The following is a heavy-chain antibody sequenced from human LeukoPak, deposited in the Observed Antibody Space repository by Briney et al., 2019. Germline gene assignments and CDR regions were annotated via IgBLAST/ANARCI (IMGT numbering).Heavy chain of an antibody. D-gene: IGHD4-17*01. CDR3: ARGNYGDYHFDY. CDR1: GSSFGSYA. Sequence: RGSRRLSSAAYGSSFGSYATHWVRPAEGKGLEYVSAISTNGGSTYYANSVKGRFTISRDNSKNTLYLQMGSLRAEDMAVYYCARGNYGDYHFDYWGQGTLVTVSS. V-gene: IGHV3-64*01. J-gene: IGHJ4*02. CDR2: ISTNGGST.